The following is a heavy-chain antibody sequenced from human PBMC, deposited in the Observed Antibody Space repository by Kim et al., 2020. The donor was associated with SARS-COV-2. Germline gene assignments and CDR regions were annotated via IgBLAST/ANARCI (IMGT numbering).Heavy chain of an antibody. V-gene: IGHV4-59*01. CDR3: ARWDSSSATLDY. Sequence: NYHPPLKGRVTISIDTSRNQFSLKLSSVTAADTAVYYCARWDSSSATLDYWGQGTLVTVSS. J-gene: IGHJ4*02. D-gene: IGHD6-6*01.